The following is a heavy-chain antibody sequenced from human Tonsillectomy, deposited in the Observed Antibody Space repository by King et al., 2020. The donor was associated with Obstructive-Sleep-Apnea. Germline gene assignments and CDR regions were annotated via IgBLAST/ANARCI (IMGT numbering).Heavy chain of an antibody. CDR3: AKDRHGYSLIFDY. Sequence: VQLVESGGGVVQPGRSLRLSCAASGFTFSSFGMHWVRQAPGKGLEWVAVISYDGSNKYYTDPVKGRFTISRDNSKNTLYLQMNSLRAEDTAVYYCAKDRHGYSLIFDYWGQGTLVTVSS. J-gene: IGHJ4*02. D-gene: IGHD3-22*01. V-gene: IGHV3-30*18. CDR1: GFTFSSFG. CDR2: ISYDGSNK.